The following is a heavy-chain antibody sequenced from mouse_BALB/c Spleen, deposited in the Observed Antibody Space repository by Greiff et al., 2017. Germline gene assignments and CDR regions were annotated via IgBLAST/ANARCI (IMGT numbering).Heavy chain of an antibody. CDR2: IDPSDSET. CDR1: GYTFTSYW. D-gene: IGHD2-4*01. Sequence: QVQLQQPGAELVKPGAPVKLSCKASGYTFTSYWMNWVKQRPGRGLEWIGRIDPSDSETHYNQKFKDKATLTVDKSSSTAYIQLSSLTSEDSAVYYCARSYDYAYYAMDYWGQGTSVTVSS. V-gene: IGHV1-69*02. J-gene: IGHJ4*01. CDR3: ARSYDYAYYAMDY.